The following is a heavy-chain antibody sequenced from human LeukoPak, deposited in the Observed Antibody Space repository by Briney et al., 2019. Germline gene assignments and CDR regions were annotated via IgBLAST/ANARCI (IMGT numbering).Heavy chain of an antibody. CDR3: ARDSGTTGEVKFDP. V-gene: IGHV4-34*01. CDR2: INHSGST. Sequence: PSETLSLTCAVYGGSFSGYYWSWIRRPPGEGLEWIGEINHSGSTNYNPSLKSRVTISVDTSKNQFSLKLSSVTAADTAVYYCARDSGTTGEVKFDPWGQGILVTVSS. CDR1: GGSFSGYY. J-gene: IGHJ5*02. D-gene: IGHD3-10*01.